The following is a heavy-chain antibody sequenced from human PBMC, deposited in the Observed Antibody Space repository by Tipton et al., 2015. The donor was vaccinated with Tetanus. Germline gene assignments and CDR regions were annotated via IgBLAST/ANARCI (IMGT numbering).Heavy chain of an antibody. Sequence: GSPRLSCAASGFTVSNNYMNWVRQAPGKGLEWVSVISGGGDTSYADSVKGRFIISTDNFKNTLYLQMDSLRAEDTAVYYCVRDAPNWGKYDYWGQGALVTVSS. D-gene: IGHD7-27*01. V-gene: IGHV3-66*01. J-gene: IGHJ4*02. CDR1: GFTVSNNY. CDR2: ISGGGDT. CDR3: VRDAPNWGKYDY.